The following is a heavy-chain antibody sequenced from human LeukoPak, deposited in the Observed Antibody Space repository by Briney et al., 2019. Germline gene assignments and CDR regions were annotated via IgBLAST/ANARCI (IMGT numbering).Heavy chain of an antibody. V-gene: IGHV1-24*01. CDR2: FDPEDGET. Sequence: ASVKVSCKVSGYTLTELSMHWVRQAPGKGLEWMGGFDPEDGETIYAQKFQGRVTMTEDTSTDTAYMELSSLRSEDTAVYYCATPVTPFDAFDIWGQGTMVTVSS. D-gene: IGHD3-10*01. CDR3: ATPVTPFDAFDI. CDR1: GYTLTELS. J-gene: IGHJ3*02.